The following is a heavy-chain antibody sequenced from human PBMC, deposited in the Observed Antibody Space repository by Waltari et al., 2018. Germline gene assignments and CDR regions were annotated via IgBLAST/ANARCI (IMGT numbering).Heavy chain of an antibody. CDR1: GDSISSYY. CDR3: ARALVTTRIYFDY. D-gene: IGHD5-12*01. CDR2: ISYTGST. Sequence: QVQLQESGPGLVKPSETLSLTYTVSGDSISSYYWSWIRQPPGKGLEWIGYISYTGSTNYNPSLKSRVTFSVDTSKNQFSLKLSSATAADTAVYYCARALVTTRIYFDYWGLGTLVTVSS. J-gene: IGHJ4*02. V-gene: IGHV4-59*08.